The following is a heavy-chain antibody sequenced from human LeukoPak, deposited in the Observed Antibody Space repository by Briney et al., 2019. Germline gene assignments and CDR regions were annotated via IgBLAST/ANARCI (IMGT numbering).Heavy chain of an antibody. Sequence: SETLSLTCAVSGGSISSGGYSWSWIRQPPGKGLEWIGEINHSGSTNYNPSLKSRVTISVDTSKNQFSLKLSSVTAADTAVYYCARRGHSADYFDYWGQGTLVTVSS. CDR1: GGSISSGGYS. D-gene: IGHD2-21*01. CDR3: ARRGHSADYFDY. CDR2: INHSGST. V-gene: IGHV4-34*01. J-gene: IGHJ4*02.